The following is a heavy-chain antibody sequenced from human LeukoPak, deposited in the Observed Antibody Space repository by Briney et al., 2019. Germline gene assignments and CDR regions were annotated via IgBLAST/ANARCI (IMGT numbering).Heavy chain of an antibody. D-gene: IGHD2/OR15-2a*01. Sequence: GGSLRLSCAASGFTFSTYGMNWVRQAPGKGLEWVSSISNSGSYIYYADSVQGRFTVSRDNARNSLYLQMDNLRAEDTGVYYCARDFYDGFALDYWAREPWSPSPQ. CDR2: ISNSGSYI. J-gene: IGHJ4*02. V-gene: IGHV3-21*03. CDR3: ARDFYDGFALDY. CDR1: GFTFSTYG.